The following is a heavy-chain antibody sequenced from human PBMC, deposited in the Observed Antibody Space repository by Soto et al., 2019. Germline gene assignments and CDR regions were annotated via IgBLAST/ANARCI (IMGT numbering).Heavy chain of an antibody. CDR1: CGSFSGYY. J-gene: IGHJ6*02. CDR2: INHSGST. V-gene: IGHV4-34*01. D-gene: IGHD3-3*01. CDR3: ARGRETYYDFWSGYYPKDNYYYGMDV. Sequence: PSETLSLTCAVYCGSFSGYYWSWIRQPPGKGLEWIGEINHSGSTNYNPSLKSRVTISVDTSKNQFSLKLSSVTAADTAVYYCARGRETYYDFWSGYYPKDNYYYGMDVWGQGTTVTVSS.